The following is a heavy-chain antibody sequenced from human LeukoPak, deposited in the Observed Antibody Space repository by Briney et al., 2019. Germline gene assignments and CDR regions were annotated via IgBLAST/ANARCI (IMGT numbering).Heavy chain of an antibody. J-gene: IGHJ5*02. CDR3: ARGNSGSYSQDWFDP. CDR1: GFTFSNYE. V-gene: IGHV3-48*03. D-gene: IGHD1-26*01. Sequence: GGSLRLSCAASGFTFSNYEMSWVRQAPGKGLAWVSYISSSGSTIYYADSVKGRFTISRGNAKNSLYLQMNSLRDDDMALYYCARGNSGSYSQDWFDPWGQGTLVTVSS. CDR2: ISSSGSTI.